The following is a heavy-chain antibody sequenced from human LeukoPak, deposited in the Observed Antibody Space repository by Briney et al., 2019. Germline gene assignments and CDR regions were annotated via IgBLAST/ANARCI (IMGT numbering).Heavy chain of an antibody. J-gene: IGHJ3*02. Sequence: GGSLRLSCAASGFTFSSYWMSWVRQAPGKGLEWVANIKQDGSEKYYVDSVKGRFTISRDNAKNSLYLQMNSLRAEDTAVYYCAKDLEMATSNAFDIWGQGTMVTVSS. CDR2: IKQDGSEK. CDR1: GFTFSSYW. V-gene: IGHV3-7*03. CDR3: AKDLEMATSNAFDI. D-gene: IGHD5-24*01.